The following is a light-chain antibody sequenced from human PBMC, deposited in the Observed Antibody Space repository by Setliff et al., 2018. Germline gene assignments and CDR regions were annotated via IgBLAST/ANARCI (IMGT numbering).Light chain of an antibody. CDR3: LSYTSETTHAL. CDR1: NNDVGGYKY. Sequence: QSVLTQPAAVSGSPGQSITISCAGTNNDVGGYKYVSLYQQHPNKAPKLMIYEVTKRPSGVSDRFSGSKSGNTASLTISGLQAEDEADYYCLSYTSETTHALFAGGTK. CDR2: EVT. V-gene: IGLV2-14*03. J-gene: IGLJ2*01.